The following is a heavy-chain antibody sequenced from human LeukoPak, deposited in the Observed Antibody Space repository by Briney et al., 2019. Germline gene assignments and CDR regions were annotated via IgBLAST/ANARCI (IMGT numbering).Heavy chain of an antibody. CDR1: GGSISSSSYY. D-gene: IGHD3-10*01. CDR3: ARFPGSRGAFDI. Sequence: PSETLSLTGAVSGGSISSSSYYWGWVRQPPGKGLGWIGSIYYSGSTYYNPSLKSRVTISVDTSKNQFSLKLSSVTAADTAVYYCARFPGSRGAFDIWGQGTMVTVSS. CDR2: IYYSGST. V-gene: IGHV4-39*01. J-gene: IGHJ3*02.